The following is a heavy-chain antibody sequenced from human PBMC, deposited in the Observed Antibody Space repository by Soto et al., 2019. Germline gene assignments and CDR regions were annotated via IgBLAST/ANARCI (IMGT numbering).Heavy chain of an antibody. CDR3: ARDHSSPAYQLLSSYYYYMDV. V-gene: IGHV3-21*01. J-gene: IGHJ6*03. Sequence: EVQLVESGGGLVKPGGYLRPSCAASRFIFSSYSMNWVRQAPGKGQEWVSSISSSSSYIYYADSVKGRFTISRDNAKNSLYLQMNSLGAEDTSVYYCARDHSSPAYQLLSSYYYYMDVWGKGTTVTVSS. CDR1: RFIFSSYS. CDR2: ISSSSSYI. D-gene: IGHD2-2*01.